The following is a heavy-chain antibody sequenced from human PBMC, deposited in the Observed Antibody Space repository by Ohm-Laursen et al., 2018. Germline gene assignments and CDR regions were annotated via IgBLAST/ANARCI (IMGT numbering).Heavy chain of an antibody. CDR1: GFTFSDYY. Sequence: GSLRLSCSASGFTFSDYYMTWIRQAPGKGLEWVSYITTSGTTIYYADSVKGRFSISRDNSKNTLYLQMNSLRAEDTAVYYCARHDGYGRWGQGTRVTVSS. D-gene: IGHD5-24*01. CDR3: ARHDGYGR. V-gene: IGHV3-11*04. CDR2: ITTSGTTI. J-gene: IGHJ4*02.